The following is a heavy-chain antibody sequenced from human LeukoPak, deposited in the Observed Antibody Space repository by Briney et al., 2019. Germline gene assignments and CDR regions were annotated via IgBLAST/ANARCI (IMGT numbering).Heavy chain of an antibody. J-gene: IGHJ5*02. Sequence: ASVKVSCKASGYTFTSYGINWVRQATGQGLEWMGWMNPNSGNTSYAQKFQGRVTMTRNTSISTAYMELSSLRSEDTAVYYCARGLAYCSGGSCSWFDPWGQGTLVTVSS. CDR3: ARGLAYCSGGSCSWFDP. CDR2: MNPNSGNT. V-gene: IGHV1-8*01. D-gene: IGHD2-15*01. CDR1: GYTFTSYG.